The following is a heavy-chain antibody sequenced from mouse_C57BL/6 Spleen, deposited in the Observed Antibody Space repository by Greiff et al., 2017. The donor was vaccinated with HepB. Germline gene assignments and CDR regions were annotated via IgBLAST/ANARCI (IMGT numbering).Heavy chain of an antibody. CDR1: GYTFTSYT. Sequence: QVQLQQSGAELARPGASVKMSCKASGYTFTSYTMHWVKQRPGQGLEWIGYINPSSGYTKYNQKFKDKATLTADKSSSTAYMQMSSLTSEDSAVYYCARDDDYDVGFAYWGQGTLVTVSA. V-gene: IGHV1-4*01. CDR3: ARDDDYDVGFAY. J-gene: IGHJ3*01. D-gene: IGHD2-4*01. CDR2: INPSSGYT.